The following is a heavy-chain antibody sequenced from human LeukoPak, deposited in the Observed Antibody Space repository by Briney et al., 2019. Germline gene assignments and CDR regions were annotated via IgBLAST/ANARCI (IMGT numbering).Heavy chain of an antibody. V-gene: IGHV4-59*01. CDR3: ARVQAYGGKGYFDY. D-gene: IGHD4-23*01. Sequence: SETLSLTCTVSGGSISSYYWSWIRQPPGKGLEWIGYIYYSGSTNYNPSLKSRVTISVDTSKNQFSLKLSSVTTADTAVYYCARVQAYGGKGYFDYWGQGTLVTVTS. J-gene: IGHJ4*02. CDR1: GGSISSYY. CDR2: IYYSGST.